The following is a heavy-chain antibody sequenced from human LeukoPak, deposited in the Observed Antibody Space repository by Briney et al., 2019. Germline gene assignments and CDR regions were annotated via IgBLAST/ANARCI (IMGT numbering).Heavy chain of an antibody. D-gene: IGHD4-11*01. CDR1: GFTFSNNW. J-gene: IGHJ4*02. CDR2: MKEDGSEK. CDR3: ARDRGYSNFDY. Sequence: GGFLRLSCAASGFTFSNNWMSWVRQAPGKGLEWVANMKEDGSEKNYVDSVKGRFTISRENAQDSLYLQMNSLRAEDTAVYYCARDRGYSNFDYWGQGTLVTVSS. V-gene: IGHV3-7*01.